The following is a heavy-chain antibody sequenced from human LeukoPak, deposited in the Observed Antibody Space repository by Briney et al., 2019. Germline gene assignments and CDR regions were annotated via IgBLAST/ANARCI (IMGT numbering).Heavy chain of an antibody. CDR2: ISYDGSNK. CDR1: GFTFRGYA. V-gene: IGHV3-30-3*01. J-gene: IGHJ3*02. Sequence: GGSLRHSCAAPGFTFRGYAMRWVRQAPGKGLERVAVISYDGSNKYYADSVRGRFTISRDNSKNTLYLQMNSLRAEDTAVYHCARRRDYGSGSYGAFDIWGQGTMVTVSS. CDR3: ARRRDYGSGSYGAFDI. D-gene: IGHD3-10*01.